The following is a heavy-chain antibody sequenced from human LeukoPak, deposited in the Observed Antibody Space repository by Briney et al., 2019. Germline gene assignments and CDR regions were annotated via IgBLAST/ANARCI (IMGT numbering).Heavy chain of an antibody. J-gene: IGHJ4*02. D-gene: IGHD5-18*01. V-gene: IGHV1-69*13. CDR1: GGTFSSYA. CDR2: IIPIFGTA. Sequence: ASVKVSCKASGGTFSSYAISWVRQAPGQGLEWMGGIIPIFGTANYAQKFQGRVTITADESTSTAYMELSSLRSEDTAVYYCASGDTAMATGYWGQGTLVTVSS. CDR3: ASGDTAMATGY.